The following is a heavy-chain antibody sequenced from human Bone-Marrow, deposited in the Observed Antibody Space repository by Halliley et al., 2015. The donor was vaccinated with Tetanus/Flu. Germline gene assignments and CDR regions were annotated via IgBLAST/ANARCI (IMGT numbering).Heavy chain of an antibody. V-gene: IGHV3-15*01. CDR3: AWDDRSKFDY. D-gene: IGHD1-1*01. CDR2: IKSKANGGTT. Sequence: CAASGFTFSSAWMSWVRQAPGKGLEWVGRIKSKANGGTTDDAAPVKDRFSISRDDSKNTLFLQMNSLKTEDTAVYYCAWDDRSKFDYWGQGTLVTVSS. J-gene: IGHJ4*02. CDR1: GFTFSSAW.